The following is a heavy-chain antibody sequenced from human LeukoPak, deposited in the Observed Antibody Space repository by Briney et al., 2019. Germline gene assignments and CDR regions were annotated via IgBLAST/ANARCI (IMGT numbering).Heavy chain of an antibody. CDR1: GFTFSSYA. CDR2: ISGSGGST. Sequence: GGSLRLSCAASGFTFSSYAMSWVRQAPGKGLEWVSAISGSGGSTYYADSVKGRFTISRDSSKNTLYLQMNSLRVEDTAVYYCARTRDGYNVGDYWGQGTLVTVSS. V-gene: IGHV3-23*01. J-gene: IGHJ4*02. CDR3: ARTRDGYNVGDY. D-gene: IGHD5-24*01.